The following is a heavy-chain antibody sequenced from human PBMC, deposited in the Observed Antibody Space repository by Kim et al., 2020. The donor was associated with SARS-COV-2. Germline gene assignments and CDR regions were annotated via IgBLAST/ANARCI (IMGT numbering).Heavy chain of an antibody. CDR1: GFTFSSYG. CDR3: AKRVDMFGRCPYRYYMDV. D-gene: IGHD3-16*01. CDR2: ISVGSGIT. J-gene: IGHJ6*03. V-gene: IGHV3-23*01. Sequence: GGSLRLSCAASGFTFSSYGMSWVRQAPGKGLEWVSTISVGSGITYYVDSVKGRLTISRDNAKNTLFLQMNSLSAEDTAAYYCAKRVDMFGRCPYRYYMDV.